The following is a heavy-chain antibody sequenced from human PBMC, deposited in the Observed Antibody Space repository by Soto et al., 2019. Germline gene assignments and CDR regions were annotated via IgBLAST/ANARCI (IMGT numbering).Heavy chain of an antibody. D-gene: IGHD6-13*01. CDR2: ISGSGDRT. Sequence: XGSLRLSCAAAGLTFTNSAMSWVRQAPGKGLEWVSAISGSGDRTSYVDSVKGRFTISRDDSTNTLYLQMSSLRAEDTAVYYCAKAFGYSSTWFARNWFDHWGQGTLVTVSS. V-gene: IGHV3-23*01. CDR3: AKAFGYSSTWFARNWFDH. CDR1: GLTFTNSA. J-gene: IGHJ5*02.